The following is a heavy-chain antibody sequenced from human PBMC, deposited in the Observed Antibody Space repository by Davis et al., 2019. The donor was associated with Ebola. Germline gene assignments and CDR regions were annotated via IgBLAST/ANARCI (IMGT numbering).Heavy chain of an antibody. J-gene: IGHJ4*02. D-gene: IGHD3-9*01. Sequence: PGGSLRLSCAASGFTFSNAWMSWVRQAPGKGLEWVGRIKSKTDGGTTDYAAPVKGRFTISRDDSKNTLYLQMNSLKTADTAVYYCTTGPPRYFDWFQTTSSDYWGQGTLVTVSS. CDR1: GFTFSNAW. CDR3: TTGPPRYFDWFQTTSSDY. V-gene: IGHV3-15*01. CDR2: IKSKTDGGTT.